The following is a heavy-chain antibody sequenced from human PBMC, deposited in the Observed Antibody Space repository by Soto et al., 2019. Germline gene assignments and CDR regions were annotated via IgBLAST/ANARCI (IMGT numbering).Heavy chain of an antibody. Sequence: AAVKVSCQTSGYTFTSYGISWVRQAPGQGLEWMGWISAYNGNTNYAQKLQGRVTMTTDTSTSTAYMELRSLRSDDTAVYYCARVASDYGDYWGQGTLVTVSS. CDR2: ISAYNGNT. V-gene: IGHV1-18*01. J-gene: IGHJ4*02. CDR1: GYTFTSYG. CDR3: ARVASDYGDY.